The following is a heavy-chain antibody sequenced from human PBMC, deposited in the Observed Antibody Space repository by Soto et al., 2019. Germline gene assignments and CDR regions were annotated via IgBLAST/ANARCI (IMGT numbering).Heavy chain of an antibody. CDR1: GYTFTNYG. V-gene: IGHV1-18*01. CDR3: ASDYDRWGEDWFDP. CDR2: ISGYDGDR. D-gene: IGHD3-16*01. J-gene: IGHJ5*02. Sequence: QVQLVQSGAEMKKPGASVKVSCKASGYTFTNYGISWVRQAPGQGPEWMGWISGYDGDRNYAQKFQGRVTMTTDTSTRTAYMELRSLTSDATAVYYCASDYDRWGEDWFDPWGQGTLVTVSS.